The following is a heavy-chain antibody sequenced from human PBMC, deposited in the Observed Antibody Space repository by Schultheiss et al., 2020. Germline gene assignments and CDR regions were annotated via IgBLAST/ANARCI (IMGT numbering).Heavy chain of an antibody. CDR3: AREQYSYGYEYFQH. V-gene: IGHV3-30-3*01. D-gene: IGHD5-18*01. CDR2: ISYDGSNK. J-gene: IGHJ1*01. Sequence: GGSLRLSCAPSGFTFSNYYMSWIRQAPGKGLEWVAAISYDGSNKYYADSVKGRFTISRDNSKNTLYLQMNSLRAEDTAVYYCAREQYSYGYEYFQHWGQGTLVTVSS. CDR1: GFTFSNYY.